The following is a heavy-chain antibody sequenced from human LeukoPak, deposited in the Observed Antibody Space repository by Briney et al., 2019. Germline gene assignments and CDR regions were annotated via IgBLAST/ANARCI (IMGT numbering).Heavy chain of an antibody. CDR3: GRHLLRSVGSTGLDF. CDR2: IRTKAYGETT. D-gene: IGHD1-26*01. J-gene: IGHJ4*02. V-gene: IGHV3-49*04. CDR1: GSTSADHA. Sequence: PGGSLRLSCIASGSTSADHAMSWVRQAPGKGLEWVGFIRTKAYGETTEYAASVKGRFTILRDDSTNIAYLQMNGLKAEDTAVYYCGRHLLRSVGSTGLDFWGQGTLVTVAS.